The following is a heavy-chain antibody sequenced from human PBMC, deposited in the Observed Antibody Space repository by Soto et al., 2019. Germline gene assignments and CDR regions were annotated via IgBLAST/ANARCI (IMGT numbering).Heavy chain of an antibody. CDR3: ARDLCGGDCYLGSAPRYYFDY. CDR2: INPSGGST. V-gene: IGHV1-46*01. Sequence: QVQLVQSGAEVKKPGASVKVSCKASGYTFTSYYMHWVRQAPGQGLEWMGIINPSGGSTSYAQKFQGRVTMTRDTSTSTVYMELSSLRSEDTAMYYCARDLCGGDCYLGSAPRYYFDYWGQGTLVTVSS. CDR1: GYTFTSYY. D-gene: IGHD2-21*02. J-gene: IGHJ4*02.